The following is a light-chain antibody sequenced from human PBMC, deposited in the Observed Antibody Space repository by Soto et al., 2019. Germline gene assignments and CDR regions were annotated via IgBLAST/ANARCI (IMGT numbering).Light chain of an antibody. V-gene: IGLV2-14*03. CDR2: DVT. Sequence: QSALTQPASVSGSPGQSITISCTGTTSDVGGYNYVSWYQHHPGKAPKLIIYDVTKRPSNVSYRFSGSKSGNTASLTISDLQSEDEADYYCSSYTSTTALKFAGVTKLTVL. CDR1: TSDVGGYNY. CDR3: SSYTSTTALK. J-gene: IGLJ2*01.